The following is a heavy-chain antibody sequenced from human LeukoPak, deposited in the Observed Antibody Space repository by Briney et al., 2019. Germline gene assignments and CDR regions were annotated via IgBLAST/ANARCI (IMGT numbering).Heavy chain of an antibody. Sequence: GGSLRLSCAASGFTVSSNYMSWVRQAPGKGLEWVSVIYSGSSSTYYTDSVKGRFTISRHNSKNTLYLQMNSLRAEDTAVYYCARDSVAAAGTETDYWGQGTLVTVSS. CDR1: GFTVSSNY. CDR3: ARDSVAAAGTETDY. V-gene: IGHV3-53*04. CDR2: IYSGSSST. D-gene: IGHD6-13*01. J-gene: IGHJ4*02.